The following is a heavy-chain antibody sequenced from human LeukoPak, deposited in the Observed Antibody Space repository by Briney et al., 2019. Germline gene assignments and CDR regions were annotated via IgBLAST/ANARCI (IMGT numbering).Heavy chain of an antibody. Sequence: SQTLSLTFAISVDSVSINSATWNWVRQSPSRGLEWLGRTYYRSKWFNYYAVSVTSRITINADTSKNQLSLQVNSVTPEDTAVYYCARVLGSSGWFDPWGQGTLVTVSS. CDR3: ARVLGSSGWFDP. V-gene: IGHV6-1*01. J-gene: IGHJ5*02. CDR1: VDSVSINSAT. CDR2: TYYRSKWFN. D-gene: IGHD6-6*01.